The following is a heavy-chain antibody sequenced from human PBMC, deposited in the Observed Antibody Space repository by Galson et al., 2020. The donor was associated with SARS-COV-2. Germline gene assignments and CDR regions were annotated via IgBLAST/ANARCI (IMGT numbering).Heavy chain of an antibody. CDR2: INPSGGST. CDR3: ARSGWDLDIVLMVYAIAPGDFYYMDV. Sequence: ASVKVSCKASGYTFTSYYMHWVRQAPGQGLEWMGIINPSGGSTSYAQKFQGRVTMTRDTSTSTVYMELSSLRSEDTAVYYCARSGWDLDIVLMVYAIAPGDFYYMDVWGKGTTVTVSS. J-gene: IGHJ6*03. CDR1: GYTFTSYY. V-gene: IGHV1-46*01. D-gene: IGHD2-8*01.